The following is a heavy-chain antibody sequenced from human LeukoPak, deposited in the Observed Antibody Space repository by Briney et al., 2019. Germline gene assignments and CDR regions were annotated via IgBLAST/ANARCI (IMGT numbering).Heavy chain of an antibody. J-gene: IGHJ4*02. V-gene: IGHV1-69*13. CDR2: IIPIFGTA. CDR1: GGTFSSYA. Sequence: GASVKVSCKASGGTFSSYAISWVRQAPGQGLEWMGGIIPIFGTANYAQKFQGRVTITADESTSTAYMELSSLRSEDTAVYYCARVKARQWLLTRDYWGQGTLVTVSS. CDR3: ARVKARQWLLTRDY. D-gene: IGHD6-19*01.